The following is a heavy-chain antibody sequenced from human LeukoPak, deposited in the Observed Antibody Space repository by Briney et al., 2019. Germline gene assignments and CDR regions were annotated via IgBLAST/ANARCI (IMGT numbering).Heavy chain of an antibody. D-gene: IGHD1-14*01. V-gene: IGHV3-23*01. Sequence: GGSLRLSCAASGFTFSNSAMAWVRQAPGKRLEWVSSITGSGDYTYYTDFVKGRFTISRDNSKNTLYLQMNSLRVEDTAVYYCANKPAGFDPWGQGTLVTVSS. CDR3: ANKPAGFDP. CDR1: GFTFSNSA. CDR2: ITGSGDYT. J-gene: IGHJ5*02.